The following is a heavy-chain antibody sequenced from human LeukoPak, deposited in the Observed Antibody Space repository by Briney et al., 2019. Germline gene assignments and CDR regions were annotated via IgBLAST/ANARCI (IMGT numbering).Heavy chain of an antibody. CDR2: ISGSGGST. CDR3: ATGYSSGWYFYFQH. CDR1: GFTFSSYA. J-gene: IGHJ1*01. Sequence: PGGSLRLSCAASGFTFSSYAMSWVRQAPGKGLEWVSAISGSGGSTYYADSVKGRFTISRDNAKNSLSLRMNSLSAEDTAVYYCATGYSSGWYFYFQHWGQGSLVSVSS. V-gene: IGHV3-23*01. D-gene: IGHD6-19*01.